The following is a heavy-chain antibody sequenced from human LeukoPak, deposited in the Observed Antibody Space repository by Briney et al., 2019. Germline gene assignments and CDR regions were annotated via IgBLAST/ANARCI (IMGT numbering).Heavy chain of an antibody. V-gene: IGHV7-4-1*02. CDR3: ARDGARLDI. D-gene: IGHD4/OR15-4a*01. Sequence: RASVKVSCKASGYTFTSYAINWVRQAPGQGLEWMGWITTDTGNPTYAQGFTGRFVFSLDTSVSTAYLQISSLKAEDTAVYYCARDGARLDIWGQGTMVTVSS. J-gene: IGHJ3*02. CDR1: GYTFTSYA. CDR2: ITTDTGNP.